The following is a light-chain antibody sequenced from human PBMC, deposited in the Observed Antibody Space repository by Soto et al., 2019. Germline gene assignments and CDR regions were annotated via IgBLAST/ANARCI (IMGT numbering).Light chain of an antibody. CDR1: QSVSSN. CDR3: QQYNNSIT. CDR2: GAS. V-gene: IGKV3-15*01. J-gene: IGKJ5*01. Sequence: EIVMTQSPATLSVSPGERATLSCRASQSVSSNLAWYQQKPGQAPRLLIYGASTRATGIPARFSGSGSATEFTLTISSLQSEDFAVYYCQQYNNSITFGQGTRLEIK.